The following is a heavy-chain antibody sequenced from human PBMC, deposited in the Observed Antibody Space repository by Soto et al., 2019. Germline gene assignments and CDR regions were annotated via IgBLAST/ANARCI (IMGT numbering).Heavy chain of an antibody. CDR3: AKDVESSGWYFYYGMDV. D-gene: IGHD6-19*01. CDR1: GFTFSSYA. CDR2: ISGSGCST. J-gene: IGHJ6*02. V-gene: IGHV3-23*01. Sequence: PGGSLRLSCAASGFTFSSYAMSWVRQAPGKGLEWVSAISGSGCSTYYADSVKGRFTISRDNSKNTLYLQMNSLRAEDTAVYYCAKDVESSGWYFYYGMDVWGQGTTVTVSS.